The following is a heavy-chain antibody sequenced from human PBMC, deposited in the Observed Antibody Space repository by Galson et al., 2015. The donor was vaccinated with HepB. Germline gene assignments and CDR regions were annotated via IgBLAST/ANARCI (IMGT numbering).Heavy chain of an antibody. CDR1: GFTFSNAW. V-gene: IGHV3-15*01. CDR2: IKSKTDGGTT. Sequence: SLRLSCAASGFTFSNAWMSWVRQAPGKGLEWVGRIKSKTDGGTTDYAAPVKGRFTISRDDSKNTLYLQMNSLKTEDTAVYYCWHDSSFELNHASPDAFDIWGQGTMVTVSS. D-gene: IGHD3-22*01. J-gene: IGHJ3*02. CDR3: WHDSSFELNHASPDAFDI.